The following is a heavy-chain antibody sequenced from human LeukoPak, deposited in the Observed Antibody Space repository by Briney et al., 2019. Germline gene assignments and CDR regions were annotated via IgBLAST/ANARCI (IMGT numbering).Heavy chain of an antibody. J-gene: IGHJ4*02. Sequence: GGSLRLSCAASGFTFSSYAMSWVRQAPGEGLEWVSAISGSGGSTYYADSVKGRFTISRDNSKNTLYLQMNSLRAEDTAVYFCAKEPFRGYYDSSGYYDYWGKGTLVTVSS. CDR3: AKEPFRGYYDSSGYYDY. D-gene: IGHD3-22*01. CDR2: ISGSGGST. V-gene: IGHV3-23*01. CDR1: GFTFSSYA.